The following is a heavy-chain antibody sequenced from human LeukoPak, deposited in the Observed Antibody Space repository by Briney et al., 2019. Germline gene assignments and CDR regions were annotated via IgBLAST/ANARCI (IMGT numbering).Heavy chain of an antibody. CDR2: INTDGRVT. J-gene: IGHJ6*03. Sequence: GGSLRLSCVASGFTFTTYWMHWVRQVPGKGLVWVARINTDGRVTTYADSVKGRFTVSRDNAENTLYLQMNNLRPEDTAVYYCARENIVVVPAAMGVDYYYMDVWGKGTTVTVSS. V-gene: IGHV3-74*01. D-gene: IGHD2-2*01. CDR3: ARENIVVVPAAMGVDYYYMDV. CDR1: GFTFTTYW.